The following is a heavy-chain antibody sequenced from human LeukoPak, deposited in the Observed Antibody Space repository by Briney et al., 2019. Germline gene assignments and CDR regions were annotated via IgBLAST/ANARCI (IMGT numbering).Heavy chain of an antibody. V-gene: IGHV4-59*01. J-gene: IGHJ5*02. Sequence: SETLSLTCTVSGGSISTYYWSWIRQPPGKGLEYIGYIYYSGSTSYNPSLKSRVTISVDTSNNQFSLKLSSVTAADTAVYYCARWDDFWSGYYNHWGQGTLVTVSS. CDR1: GGSISTYY. D-gene: IGHD3-3*01. CDR3: ARWDDFWSGYYNH. CDR2: IYYSGST.